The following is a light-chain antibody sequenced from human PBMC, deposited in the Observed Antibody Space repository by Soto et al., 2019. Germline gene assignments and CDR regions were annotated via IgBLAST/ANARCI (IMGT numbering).Light chain of an antibody. Sequence: EIVLTQSPGTLSLSPGERATLSCRASQSVSSSYLAWYQQKPGQAPRLLIYGASSRATGIPDRFSGSGSGTDFTLTISRLEPEDFAVYYFQQYGSSPNTFGPGTKVDIK. CDR2: GAS. V-gene: IGKV3-20*01. J-gene: IGKJ3*01. CDR3: QQYGSSPNT. CDR1: QSVSSSY.